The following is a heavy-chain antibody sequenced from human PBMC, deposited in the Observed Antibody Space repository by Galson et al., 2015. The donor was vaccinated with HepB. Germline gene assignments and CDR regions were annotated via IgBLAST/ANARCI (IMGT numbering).Heavy chain of an antibody. CDR1: GGSISGYN. J-gene: IGHJ6*02. Sequence: SETLSLTCGVSGGSISGYNWSWIRLPPGKGLEWIGYIFYTGTTKYNPSLESRVTMSVDTSKKQFSLNLSSVTAADTAVYYCVRGLLAVADTPLHYYYFNSMDVWGQGTTVTVSS. CDR3: VRGLLAVADTPLHYYYFNSMDV. D-gene: IGHD6-19*01. CDR2: IFYTGTT. V-gene: IGHV4-59*01.